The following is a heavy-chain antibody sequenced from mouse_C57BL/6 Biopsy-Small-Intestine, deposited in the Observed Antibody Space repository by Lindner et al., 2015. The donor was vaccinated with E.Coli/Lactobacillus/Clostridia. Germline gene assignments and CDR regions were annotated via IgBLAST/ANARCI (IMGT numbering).Heavy chain of an antibody. J-gene: IGHJ2*01. Sequence: VQLQESGAELVRPGTSVKVSCRTSGYAFTNYLIEWVKQRPGHGLEWIGEIVPGSDSTNYNEKFKGKATFTANSSSNTAFMQLSSLTTEDSATYFCARRWGGHFDYWGQGTTLTVSS. CDR3: ARRWGGHFDY. CDR1: GYAFTNYL. CDR2: IVPGSDST. V-gene: IGHV1-54*02. D-gene: IGHD4-1*01.